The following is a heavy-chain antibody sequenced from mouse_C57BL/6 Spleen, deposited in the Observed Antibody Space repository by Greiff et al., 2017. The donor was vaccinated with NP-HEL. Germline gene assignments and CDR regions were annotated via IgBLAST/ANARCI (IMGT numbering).Heavy chain of an antibody. J-gene: IGHJ1*03. D-gene: IGHD1-1*01. Sequence: QVQLQQSGAELMKPGASVKLSCKATGYTFTGYWIEWVKQRPGHGLEWIGEILPGSGSTNYNEKFKGKATFTADTSSNTAYMQLSSLTTEDSAIYYCARRGIRDYYGSSWYFDVWGTGTTVTVSS. CDR2: ILPGSGST. CDR1: GYTFTGYW. CDR3: ARRGIRDYYGSSWYFDV. V-gene: IGHV1-9*01.